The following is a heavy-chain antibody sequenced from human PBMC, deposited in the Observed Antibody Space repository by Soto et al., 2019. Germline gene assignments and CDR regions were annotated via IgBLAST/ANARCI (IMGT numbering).Heavy chain of an antibody. CDR2: ISGSGGAT. CDR3: AKATWSVCQPLVFDH. Sequence: GGSLRLSCAACGFSFGNYGMQWVRQAPGKGLEWISVISGSGGATYFADSVKGRFTISRENSKNTLYLQMNSLRADDTAVYYCAKATWSVCQPLVFDHWGQGSLVTVSS. D-gene: IGHD3-3*01. J-gene: IGHJ4*02. CDR1: GFSFGNYG. V-gene: IGHV3-23*01.